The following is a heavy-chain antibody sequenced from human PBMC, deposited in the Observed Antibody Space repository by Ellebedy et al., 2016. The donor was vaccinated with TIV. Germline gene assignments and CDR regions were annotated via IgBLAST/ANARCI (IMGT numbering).Heavy chain of an antibody. D-gene: IGHD3-16*01. CDR2: IKQDGGET. V-gene: IGHV3-7*01. CDR1: RFTFRSYW. Sequence: GGSLRLSCAASRFTFRSYWMSWVRQAPGKGLEWVANIKQDGGETYYGDSVKGRFTISRDNAKRTLDLQMNSLRAEETAIYYCATDGSYGDYLSPTHAFEIWGQGTLVTVSP. CDR3: ATDGSYGDYLSPTHAFEI. J-gene: IGHJ3*02.